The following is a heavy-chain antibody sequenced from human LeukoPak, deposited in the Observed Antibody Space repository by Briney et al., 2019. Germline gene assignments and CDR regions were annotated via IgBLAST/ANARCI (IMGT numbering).Heavy chain of an antibody. CDR2: IKIKTNGGTT. CDR3: TLSYDSSGALFDY. CDR1: GFTFSNPW. Sequence: GGSLRLSCAASGFTFSNPWMSWVRQAPGKGLEWVGRIKIKTNGGTTDFAAPVKGRFTISSEDSENTLYLQLNSLKTEDTSVYYCTLSYDSSGALFDYWGQGSLVTVYS. J-gene: IGHJ4*02. D-gene: IGHD3-22*01. V-gene: IGHV3-15*01.